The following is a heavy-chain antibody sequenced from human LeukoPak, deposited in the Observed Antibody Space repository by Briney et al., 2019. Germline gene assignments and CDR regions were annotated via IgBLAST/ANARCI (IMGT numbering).Heavy chain of an antibody. D-gene: IGHD3-22*01. CDR1: GGTFNSYA. J-gene: IGHJ4*02. V-gene: IGHV1-69*04. CDR2: IIPILGIA. CDR3: ASWNDYDSSGYWFDY. Sequence: SVKVSCKASGGTFNSYAISWVRQAPGQGLEWMGRIIPILGIANYAQKFQGRVTITADKSTSTAYMELSSLRSEDTAVYYCASWNDYDSSGYWFDYWGQGTLVTVSS.